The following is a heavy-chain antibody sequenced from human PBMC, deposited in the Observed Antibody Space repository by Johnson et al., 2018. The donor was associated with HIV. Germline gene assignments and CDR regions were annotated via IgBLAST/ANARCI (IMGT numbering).Heavy chain of an antibody. V-gene: IGHV3-30*02. CDR1: GFTFSSYG. Sequence: QVQLVESGGGVVQPGRSLRLSCAASGFTFSSYGMHWVRQAPGKGLEWVAFIRYDGSNKYYADSVKGRFTISRDNSKNTVYLQMNSLKADDTAIYYCAKDDEGYSSAWSAGTAFDIWGQGTMVTVSS. CDR3: AKDDEGYSSAWSAGTAFDI. D-gene: IGHD6-13*01. CDR2: IRYDGSNK. J-gene: IGHJ3*02.